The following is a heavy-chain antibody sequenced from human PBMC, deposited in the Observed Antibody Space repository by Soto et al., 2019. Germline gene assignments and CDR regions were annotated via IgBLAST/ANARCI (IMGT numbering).Heavy chain of an antibody. CDR2: INPSGGST. J-gene: IGHJ6*02. D-gene: IGHD3-22*01. CDR3: ARAHRGYYDSSGYYYYYYGMDV. CDR1: GYTFTSYY. V-gene: IGHV1-46*01. Sequence: ASVKVSCKASGYTFTSYYMHWVRQAPGQGLEWMGIINPSGGSTSYAQKFQGRVTMTRDTSTSTVYMELSSLRSEDTAVYYCARAHRGYYDSSGYYYYYYGMDVWGQGTTVTVSS.